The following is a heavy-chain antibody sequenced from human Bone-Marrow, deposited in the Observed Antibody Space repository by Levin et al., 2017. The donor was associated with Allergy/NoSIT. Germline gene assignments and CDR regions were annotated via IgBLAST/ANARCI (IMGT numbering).Heavy chain of an antibody. V-gene: IGHV4-59*13. J-gene: IGHJ5*02. CDR3: TGAEGHFDWFVTWFDP. D-gene: IGHD3-9*01. Sequence: SQTLSLTCSVSGGSFSGYSWSWIRQSPGKGLEWIGYISHSGGTNYNPSLKSRVTIALDTSRNQFSLKLTSVTAADTALYFCTGAEGHFDWFVTWFDPWGQGKLVTVSS. CDR2: ISHSGGT. CDR1: GGSFSGYS.